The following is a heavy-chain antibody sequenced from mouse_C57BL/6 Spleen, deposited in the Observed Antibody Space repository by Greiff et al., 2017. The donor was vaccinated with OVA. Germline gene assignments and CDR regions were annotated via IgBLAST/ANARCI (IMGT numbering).Heavy chain of an antibody. CDR3: ASRGLTGTFDY. CDR1: GYTFTDYY. J-gene: IGHJ2*01. D-gene: IGHD4-1*01. CDR2: INPNNGGT. V-gene: IGHV1-26*01. Sequence: EVQLQQSGPELVKPGASVKISCKASGYTFTDYYMNWVKQSHGKSLEWIGDINPNNGGTSYNQKFKGKATLTVDKSSSTAYMELRSLTSEDSAVYYCASRGLTGTFDYWGQGTTLTVSS.